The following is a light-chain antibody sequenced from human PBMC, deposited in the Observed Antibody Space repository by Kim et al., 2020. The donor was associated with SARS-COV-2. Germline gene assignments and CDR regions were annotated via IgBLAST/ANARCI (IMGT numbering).Light chain of an antibody. CDR2: AAS. CDR1: QSISTS. V-gene: IGKV1-39*01. CDR3: QQSHGFPYS. Sequence: SASVGDRIIITCRASQSISTSLKWYQQKPGKAPNLLIYAASSLQSGVPSRFSGSGSGTDFTLTISNPEPEDFAIYYCQQSHGFPYSFGQGTKLEI. J-gene: IGKJ2*03.